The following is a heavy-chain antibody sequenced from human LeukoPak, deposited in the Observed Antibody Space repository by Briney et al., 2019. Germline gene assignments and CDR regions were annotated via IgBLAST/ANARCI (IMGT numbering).Heavy chain of an antibody. CDR1: GFTFSSYS. CDR2: ISSSSSYI. CDR3: ARDPSYCSGGSCYPYFDY. J-gene: IGHJ4*02. D-gene: IGHD2-15*01. V-gene: IGHV3-21*04. Sequence: PGGSLRLSCAASGFTFSSYSMNWVRQAPGKGLEWVSSISSSSSYIYYADSVKGRFTISRDNAKNSLYLQMNSLRAEDTALYYCARDPSYCSGGSCYPYFDYWGQGTLVTVSS.